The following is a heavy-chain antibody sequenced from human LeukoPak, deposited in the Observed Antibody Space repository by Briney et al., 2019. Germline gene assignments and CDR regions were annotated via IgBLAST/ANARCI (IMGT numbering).Heavy chain of an antibody. CDR1: GDSVSRNSAA. Sequence: PSQTLSLTCAISGDSVSRNSAAWNWIRQSPSRGLEWLGRTYYRSKWYNDYAVSVKSRITINPDTSKNQFSLQLNSVTPEDTAVYYCARDTGIAAAGTEAFDIWGQGTMVTVSS. CDR2: TYYRSKWYN. V-gene: IGHV6-1*01. J-gene: IGHJ3*02. CDR3: ARDTGIAAAGTEAFDI. D-gene: IGHD6-13*01.